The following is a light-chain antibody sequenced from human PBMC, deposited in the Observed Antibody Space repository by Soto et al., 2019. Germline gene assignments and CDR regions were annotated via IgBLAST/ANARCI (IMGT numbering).Light chain of an antibody. CDR3: QQYNNWLWT. CDR1: QSVSSS. J-gene: IGKJ1*01. CDR2: GAS. V-gene: IGKV3-15*01. Sequence: EIVMTQSPDTLSVIPGERATLSCRASQSVSSSLAWYQQKPGQAPRLLIYGASTRATGIPARFSGSGSGTEFTLTISSLQSEDFAVYYCQQYNNWLWTFGQGTKVEIK.